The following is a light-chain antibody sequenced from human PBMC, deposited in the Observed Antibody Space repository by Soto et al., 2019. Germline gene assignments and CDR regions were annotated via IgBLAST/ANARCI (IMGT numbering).Light chain of an antibody. CDR3: SSYAGSNWSV. Sequence: QSALTQPPSASGSPGQSVTISCTGTNSDVGGYNYVSWYQQYPGKAPKLIIYEVNERPSGVPDRFSGSKSGNTASLTVYGLQTADEADYYCSSYAGSNWSVFGTGTKLTVL. J-gene: IGLJ1*01. V-gene: IGLV2-8*01. CDR2: EVN. CDR1: NSDVGGYNY.